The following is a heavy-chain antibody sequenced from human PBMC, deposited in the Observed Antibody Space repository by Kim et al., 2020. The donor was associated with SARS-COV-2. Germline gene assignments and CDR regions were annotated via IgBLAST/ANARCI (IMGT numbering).Heavy chain of an antibody. CDR3: TRGGDTAMANYFDY. Sequence: GGSLRLSCTASGFTFGDYAMSWVRQAPGKGLEWVGFIRSKAYGGTTEYAASVKGRFTISRDDSKSIAYLQMNSLKTEDTAVYYCTRGGDTAMANYFDYWGQGTLVTVSS. V-gene: IGHV3-49*04. D-gene: IGHD5-18*01. CDR2: IRSKAYGGTT. CDR1: GFTFGDYA. J-gene: IGHJ4*02.